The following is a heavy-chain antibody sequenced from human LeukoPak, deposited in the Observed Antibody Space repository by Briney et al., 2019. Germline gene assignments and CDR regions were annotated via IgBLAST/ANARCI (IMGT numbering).Heavy chain of an antibody. D-gene: IGHD6-13*01. Sequence: GGSLRLSCAASGFTFSSYGMHWVRQAPGKGLEWVAFIRYDGSNKYYADSVKGRFTISRDNSKNTLYLQMNSLRAEDTAVYYCAKGGDSSSWYGDYWGQGTLVTVSS. CDR1: GFTFSSYG. J-gene: IGHJ4*02. CDR2: IRYDGSNK. CDR3: AKGGDSSSWYGDY. V-gene: IGHV3-30*02.